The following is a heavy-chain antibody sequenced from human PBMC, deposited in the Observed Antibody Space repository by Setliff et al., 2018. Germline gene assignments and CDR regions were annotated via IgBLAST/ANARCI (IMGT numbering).Heavy chain of an antibody. CDR1: GYTFTGYS. Sequence: ASVKVSCKASGYTFTGYSMHWVRQAPGQGLEWMGRIKPNSGGTNYAQKFQGRVTMTRDTSISTAYMELSRLRSDDTAVYYCARVGSLAPLYYGNYWGQGTLVTVSS. D-gene: IGHD3-10*01. V-gene: IGHV1-2*06. J-gene: IGHJ4*02. CDR3: ARVGSLAPLYYGNY. CDR2: IKPNSGGT.